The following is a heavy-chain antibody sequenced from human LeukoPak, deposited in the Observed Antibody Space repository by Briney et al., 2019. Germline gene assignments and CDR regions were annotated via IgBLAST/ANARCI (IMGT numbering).Heavy chain of an antibody. CDR2: IYTSGST. V-gene: IGHV4-4*07. Sequence: SETLSLTRTVSGGSISSYYWSWIRQPAGKGLEWIGRIYTSGSTNYNPSLKSRVTISVDTSKNQFSLKLSSVTAADTAVYYCARDRPRAAFDIWGQGTMVTVSS. CDR1: GGSISSYY. CDR3: ARDRPRAAFDI. J-gene: IGHJ3*02.